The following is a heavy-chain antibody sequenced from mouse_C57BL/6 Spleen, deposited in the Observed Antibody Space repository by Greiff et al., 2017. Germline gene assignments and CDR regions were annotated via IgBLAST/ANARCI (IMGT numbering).Heavy chain of an antibody. Sequence: QVQLKQSGAELVRPGASVTLSCKASGYTFTDYEMHWVKQTPVHGLEWIGAIDPETGGTAYIQKFKGQAILTADKSSSTAYMELRSLTSEDAAVYYCTRDPNCAMDYWGQGTSVTVSS. CDR3: TRDPNCAMDY. CDR2: IDPETGGT. CDR1: GYTFTDYE. V-gene: IGHV1-15*01. J-gene: IGHJ4*01.